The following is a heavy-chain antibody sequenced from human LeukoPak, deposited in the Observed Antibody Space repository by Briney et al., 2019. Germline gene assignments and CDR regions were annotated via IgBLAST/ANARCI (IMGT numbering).Heavy chain of an antibody. Sequence: PSGGSLRLSCAASEFTFSSYSMNWVRQAPGKGLEWVSYISSSSSTIYYADSVKGRFTISRDNAKNSLYLQMNSLRAEDTAVYYCARGGPEAEYYDILTGSDYWGQGTLVTVSS. J-gene: IGHJ4*02. CDR3: ARGGPEAEYYDILTGSDY. V-gene: IGHV3-48*01. D-gene: IGHD3-9*01. CDR2: ISSSSSTI. CDR1: EFTFSSYS.